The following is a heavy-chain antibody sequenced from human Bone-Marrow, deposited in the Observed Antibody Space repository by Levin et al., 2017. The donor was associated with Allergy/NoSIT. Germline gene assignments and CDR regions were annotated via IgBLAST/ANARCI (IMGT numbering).Heavy chain of an antibody. J-gene: IGHJ4*02. CDR1: EITFSSYA. Sequence: LGESLKISCAASEITFSSYAMSWVRQAPGKGLEWVSGVSDSGGTTYYADSVKGRFTISRDISRNTLYLQMTSLRAEDTAIYYCAKVWTTVRPCDYWGQGTLVIVSS. CDR2: VSDSGGTT. D-gene: IGHD4-17*01. CDR3: AKVWTTVRPCDY. V-gene: IGHV3-23*01.